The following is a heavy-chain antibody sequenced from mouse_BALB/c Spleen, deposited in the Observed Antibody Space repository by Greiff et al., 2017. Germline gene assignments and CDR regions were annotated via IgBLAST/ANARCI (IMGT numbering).Heavy chain of an antibody. CDR2: ISCYNGAT. CDR1: GYSFTGYY. Sequence: LVKTGASVKISCKASGYSFTGYYMHWVKQSHGKSLEWIGYISCYNGATSYNQKFKGKATFTVDTSSSTAYMQFNSLTSEDSAVYYCARQGTFGATDGDGTAGYFDYWGQGTTLTVSS. CDR3: ARQGTFGATDGDGTAGYFDY. J-gene: IGHJ2*01. D-gene: IGHD1-2*01. V-gene: IGHV1S34*01.